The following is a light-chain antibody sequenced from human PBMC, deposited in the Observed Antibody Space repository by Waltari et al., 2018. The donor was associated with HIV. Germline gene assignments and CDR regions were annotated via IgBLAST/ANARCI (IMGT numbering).Light chain of an antibody. J-gene: IGLJ3*02. CDR1: SSHIGNTH. CDR2: DND. V-gene: IGLV1-51*01. Sequence: HSVLTQPPSVSAAPGQTVTISCPRSSSHIGNTHPCWYQHLPGTAPKLLIYDNDRRPSGIPDRFSGSKSGTSATLGVSGLQTGDEADYYCGTWDTSLNVWVFGGGTKLTVL. CDR3: GTWDTSLNVWV.